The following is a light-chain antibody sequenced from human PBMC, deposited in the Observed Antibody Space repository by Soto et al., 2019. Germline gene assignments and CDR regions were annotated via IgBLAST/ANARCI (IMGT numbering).Light chain of an antibody. J-gene: IGKJ2*01. CDR3: QQYNSHSSYT. Sequence: DIQMTQSPSTLSASVGDRVTITCRASQSISTWLAWYQQKPGKAPKLLIYTASRLESGVPSRFSDSGSGTEFTLTISSLQPDDFATYYCQQYNSHSSYTFGLGTKLEIK. CDR1: QSISTW. V-gene: IGKV1-5*03. CDR2: TAS.